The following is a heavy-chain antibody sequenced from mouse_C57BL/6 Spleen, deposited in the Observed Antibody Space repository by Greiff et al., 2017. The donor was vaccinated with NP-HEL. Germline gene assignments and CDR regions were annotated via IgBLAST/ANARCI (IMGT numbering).Heavy chain of an antibody. CDR2: IYPSDIAT. D-gene: IGHD1-1*01. J-gene: IGHJ1*03. CDR1: GYTFPSYW. V-gene: IGHV1-61*01. CDR3: ARERYYGSSYGYFDV. Sequence: QVQLKQPGAELVRPGSSVKLSCKASGYTFPSYWMDWVKQRPGPGLEWIGNIYPSDIATHYNQKFKDKATFTVDKSSSTAYMQLSSLTSEDSAVYYCARERYYGSSYGYFDVWGTGTTVTVSS.